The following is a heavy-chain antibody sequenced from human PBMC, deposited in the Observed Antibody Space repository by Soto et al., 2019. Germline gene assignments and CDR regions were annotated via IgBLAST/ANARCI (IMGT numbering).Heavy chain of an antibody. CDR2: IYYSGST. V-gene: IGHV4-31*03. D-gene: IGHD6-19*01. Sequence: SETLSLTCTVSGGSISSGGYYWSWIRQHPGKGLEWIGYIYYSGSTYYNPSLKSRVTISVDTSKNQFSLKLSSVTAADTAVYYCARESVAGTNWFDPWGQGTLVTVS. CDR1: GGSISSGGYY. J-gene: IGHJ5*02. CDR3: ARESVAGTNWFDP.